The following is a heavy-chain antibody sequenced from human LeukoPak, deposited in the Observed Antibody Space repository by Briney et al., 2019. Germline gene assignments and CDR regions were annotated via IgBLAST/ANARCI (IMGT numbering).Heavy chain of an antibody. V-gene: IGHV4-59*01. CDR2: IYYSGST. CDR1: GDSISTYC. D-gene: IGHD3-10*01. J-gene: IGHJ4*02. CDR3: AREAGGYYGSGSYIDY. Sequence: SETLSLTCSVSGDSISTYCWTWIRQPPGKGLEWIGYIYYSGSTNYNPSLKSRVTISVDTSKNQFSLKLSSVTAADTAVYYCAREAGGYYGSGSYIDYWGQGTLVTVSS.